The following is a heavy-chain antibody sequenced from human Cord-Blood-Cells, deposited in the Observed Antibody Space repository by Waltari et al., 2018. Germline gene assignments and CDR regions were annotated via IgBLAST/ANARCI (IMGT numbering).Heavy chain of an antibody. CDR2: SYYGGST. J-gene: IGHJ3*02. V-gene: IGHV4-31*03. Sequence: QVQLQESGPGLMKPSPTLSLTCTVSGGSFSSGGYYWSWIRQHPGKGLEWIGYSYYGGSTYYIPPLKSRVTISVDPSKSQFSLKLSSVTAADTAVYYCARRGYDDAFDIWGQGTMVTVSS. D-gene: IGHD5-12*01. CDR1: GGSFSSGGYY. CDR3: ARRGYDDAFDI.